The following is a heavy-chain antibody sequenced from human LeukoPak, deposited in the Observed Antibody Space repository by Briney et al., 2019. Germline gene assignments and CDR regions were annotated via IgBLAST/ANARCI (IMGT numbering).Heavy chain of an antibody. CDR1: GYSFPTYW. V-gene: IGHV5-51*01. CDR3: ARPPSRGYSSSFEY. J-gene: IGHJ4*02. D-gene: IGHD2-2*03. Sequence: GESLKISCKGSGYSFPTYWIAWVRQMPGKGLEWMGIIYPDESNIRYSPSFQGQVTISADKSISTAYLQWSSLEASDTAMYYCARPPSRGYSSSFEYWGQGTLVTASS. CDR2: IYPDESNI.